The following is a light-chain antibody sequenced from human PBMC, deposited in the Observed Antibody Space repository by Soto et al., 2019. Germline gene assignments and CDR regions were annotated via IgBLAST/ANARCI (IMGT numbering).Light chain of an antibody. V-gene: IGLV1-44*01. Sequence: QSVLTQPPSASGTPGQRVTISCSGSSSNIESRPVNWYQQLPGTAPKLLIYNNNQRPSGVPDRFSGSKSGTSASLAISGLQSEDEADYYCAAWDDSLNGVVFGGGTKLTVL. CDR3: AAWDDSLNGVV. CDR1: SSNIESRP. J-gene: IGLJ2*01. CDR2: NNN.